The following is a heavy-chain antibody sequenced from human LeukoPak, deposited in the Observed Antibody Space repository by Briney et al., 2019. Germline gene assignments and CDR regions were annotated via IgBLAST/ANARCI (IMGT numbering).Heavy chain of an antibody. Sequence: PGGSLGLSCAASGFTFSSYDMHWVRQVTGKGLEWVSVIGTAGDTYYPGSVKGRFTISRENAKNSLYLQMNSLRVGDTAVYYCARELSRQGCSYGFDYWGQGILVTVSS. CDR3: ARELSRQGCSYGFDY. CDR2: IGTAGDT. J-gene: IGHJ4*02. D-gene: IGHD5-18*01. V-gene: IGHV3-13*04. CDR1: GFTFSSYD.